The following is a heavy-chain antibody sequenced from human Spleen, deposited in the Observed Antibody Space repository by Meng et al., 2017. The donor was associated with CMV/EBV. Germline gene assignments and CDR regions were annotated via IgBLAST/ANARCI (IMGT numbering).Heavy chain of an antibody. Sequence: SGFTFSSYGMHWVRQAPGKGLEWVAVIWYDGSNKYYADSVKGRFTISRDNSKNTLYLQMNSLRAEDTAVYYCATWQGYYYDSSGYYRYWGQGTLVTVSS. CDR1: GFTFSSYG. D-gene: IGHD3-22*01. CDR2: IWYDGSNK. V-gene: IGHV3-33*01. CDR3: ATWQGYYYDSSGYYRY. J-gene: IGHJ4*02.